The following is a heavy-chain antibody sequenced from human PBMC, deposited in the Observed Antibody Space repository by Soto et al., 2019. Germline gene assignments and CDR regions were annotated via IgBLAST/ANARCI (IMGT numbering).Heavy chain of an antibody. CDR2: IYYSGST. D-gene: IGHD6-19*01. CDR1: GGSISSSSYY. V-gene: IGHV4-39*01. Sequence: SETLSLTCTVSGGSISSSSYYWGWIRQPPGKGLEWIGSIYYSGSTYYNPSLKSRVTISVDTSKNQFSLKLSSVTAADTAVYCCASRYSSGWFDYWGQGTLVTVSS. J-gene: IGHJ4*02. CDR3: ASRYSSGWFDY.